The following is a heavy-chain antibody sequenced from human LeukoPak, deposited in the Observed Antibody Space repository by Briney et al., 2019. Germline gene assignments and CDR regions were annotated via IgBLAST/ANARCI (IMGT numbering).Heavy chain of an antibody. CDR3: ARGTLEWLLRYYYYGMDV. J-gene: IGHJ6*02. Sequence: SETLSLTCTVSGGSVSGYYWSWIRQPPGKGLEWIGYIHYSGSTNYNPSLKSRVTISVDTSKNQFSLKLSSVTAADTAVYYCARGTLEWLLRYYYYGMDVWGQGTTVTVSS. D-gene: IGHD3-3*01. V-gene: IGHV4-59*08. CDR2: IHYSGST. CDR1: GGSVSGYY.